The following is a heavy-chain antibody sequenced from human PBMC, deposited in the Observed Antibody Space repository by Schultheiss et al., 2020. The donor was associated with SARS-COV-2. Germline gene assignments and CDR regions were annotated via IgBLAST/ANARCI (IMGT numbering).Heavy chain of an antibody. Sequence: GESLKISCAASGFTVSSNYMSWVRQAPGKGLEWVSVISGSGGSTYYADSVKGRFTISRDNSKNTLYLQMNSLRAEDTAVYYCAKPSGVYYFDYWGQGTLVTVSS. J-gene: IGHJ4*02. CDR2: ISGSGGST. CDR1: GFTVSSNY. D-gene: IGHD6-13*01. CDR3: AKPSGVYYFDY. V-gene: IGHV3-23*01.